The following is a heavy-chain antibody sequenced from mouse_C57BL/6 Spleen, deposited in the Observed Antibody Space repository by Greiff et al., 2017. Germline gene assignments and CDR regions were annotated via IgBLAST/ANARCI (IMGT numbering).Heavy chain of an antibody. CDR3: ARRVRGYFDV. Sequence: VQLQQPGAELVRPGSSVKLSCKASGYTFTSYWMDWVKQRPGHGLEWIGNIYPSDSGTHYNQKFKDKATLTVDKSSSTAYMQLSSLTSETSAVYACARRVRGYFDVWGTGTTVTVSS. CDR1: GYTFTSYW. CDR2: IYPSDSGT. J-gene: IGHJ1*03. D-gene: IGHD2-2*01. V-gene: IGHV1-61*01.